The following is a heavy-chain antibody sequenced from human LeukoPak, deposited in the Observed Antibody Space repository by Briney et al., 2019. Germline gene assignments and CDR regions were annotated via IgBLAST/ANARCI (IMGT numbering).Heavy chain of an antibody. V-gene: IGHV3-13*05. CDR1: GFTFSSYD. CDR2: IGTAGDP. J-gene: IGHJ4*02. CDR3: ARAGDNGDYSFDY. Sequence: GGSLRLSCAASGFTFSSYDIHCVPEATEKGVEWVSAIGTAGDPYYPGSVKGRFTISRENAKNSLYLQMNSLRAGDTAVYYCARAGDNGDYSFDYWGQGTLVTVSS. D-gene: IGHD4-17*01.